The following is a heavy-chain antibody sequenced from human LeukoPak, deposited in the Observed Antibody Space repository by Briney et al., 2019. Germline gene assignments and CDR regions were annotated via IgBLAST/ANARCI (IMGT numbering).Heavy chain of an antibody. J-gene: IGHJ5*02. CDR3: ARGSWVAAAGRGFDP. Sequence: MASETLSLTCTVSGGSVSSGSYYWSWIRQPPGKGLEWIGYIYYSGSTNYNPSLKSRVTISVDTSKNQFSLKLSSVTAADTAVYYCARGSWVAAAGRGFDPWGQGTLVTVSS. CDR2: IYYSGST. D-gene: IGHD6-13*01. CDR1: GGSVSSGSYY. V-gene: IGHV4-61*01.